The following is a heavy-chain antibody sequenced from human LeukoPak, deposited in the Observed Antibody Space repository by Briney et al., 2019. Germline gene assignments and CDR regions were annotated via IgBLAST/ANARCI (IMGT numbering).Heavy chain of an antibody. CDR1: GGSIITYY. D-gene: IGHD6-19*01. V-gene: IGHV4-4*07. CDR3: AGRALSTGWTFDY. J-gene: IGHJ4*01. Sequence: SETLSLTCSVSGGSIITYYWSWIRQPAGKGLEWIAQIHTSGRTDFNPSLKSRLSISMDTPNNHFSLMITSVTAADTAIYYCAGRALSTGWTFDYWGHGTLVTVSS. CDR2: IHTSGRT.